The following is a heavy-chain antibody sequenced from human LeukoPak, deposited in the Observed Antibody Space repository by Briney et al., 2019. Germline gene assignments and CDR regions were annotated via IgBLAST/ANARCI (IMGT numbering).Heavy chain of an antibody. CDR1: GGSFSGYY. CDR2: INHSGST. Sequence: SETLSLTCAVYGGSFSGYYWSWIRQPPGKGLEWIGEINHSGSTNYNPSLKSRVTISVGTSKNQFSLKLSSVTAADTAVYYCARDHTSFDYWGQGTLVTVSS. CDR3: ARDHTSFDY. J-gene: IGHJ4*02. D-gene: IGHD2-2*02. V-gene: IGHV4-34*01.